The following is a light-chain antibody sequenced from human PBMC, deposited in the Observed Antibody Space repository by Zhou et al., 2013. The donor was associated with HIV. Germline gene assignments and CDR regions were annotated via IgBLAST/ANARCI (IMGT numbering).Light chain of an antibody. CDR1: QGIGSW. Sequence: DIQMTQSPSSVSASVGDRVTITCRASQGIGSWLAWYQQKPGKAPNLLIYAASSLQSGIPSRFTGSGSGSDFTLTINCLQSEDFATYYCQQYYDYPWTFGQGTKVEI. V-gene: IGKV1-12*01. J-gene: IGKJ1*01. CDR3: QQYYDYPWT. CDR2: AAS.